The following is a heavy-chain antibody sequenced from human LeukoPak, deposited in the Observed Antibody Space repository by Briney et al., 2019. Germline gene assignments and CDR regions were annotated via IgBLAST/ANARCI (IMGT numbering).Heavy chain of an antibody. CDR2: ISAYNGNT. J-gene: IGHJ6*02. D-gene: IGHD3-10*01. V-gene: IGHV1-18*01. Sequence: ASVKVSCKASRYSFSNAGISWVRQAPGQGLEWMGWISAYNGNTFYAQKFQGRLTMTTDTSTSTAYMQLRSLRSDDTAVYYCAKEGYYYGSGTYDPPKYYGMDVWGQGTTVTVSS. CDR1: RYSFSNAG. CDR3: AKEGYYYGSGTYDPPKYYGMDV.